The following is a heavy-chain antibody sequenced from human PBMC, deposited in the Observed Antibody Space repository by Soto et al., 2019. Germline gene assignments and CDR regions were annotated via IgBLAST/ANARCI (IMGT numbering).Heavy chain of an antibody. CDR3: AKTFDYYGSGSYFDY. CDR1: GSTFSSHA. Sequence: EVQLLESGGGLVQPGGSLRLSCAASGSTFSSHAMSWVRQAPGKGLEWVSLISGSAGGTYYADSVKGRLIISRDNSKNTLYLQMNSLRAEDTAIYYCAKTFDYYGSGSYFDYWGQGTLVTVSS. V-gene: IGHV3-23*01. CDR2: ISGSAGGT. J-gene: IGHJ4*02. D-gene: IGHD3-10*01.